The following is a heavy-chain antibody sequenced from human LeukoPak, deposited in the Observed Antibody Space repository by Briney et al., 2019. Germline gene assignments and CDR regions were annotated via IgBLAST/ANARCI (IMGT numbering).Heavy chain of an antibody. D-gene: IGHD6-13*01. J-gene: IGHJ4*02. CDR3: ASQTIAAAIRD. Sequence: SSQTLSLTCTVSGGSISSYYWSCIRQSAGKGLEWIGRIYSSGNTNYNPSLKSRVTISVDTSKNQFSLKLSSVTAADTAVYYCASQTIAAAIRDWSQGTLVTVSS. CDR1: GGSISSYY. V-gene: IGHV4-4*07. CDR2: IYSSGNT.